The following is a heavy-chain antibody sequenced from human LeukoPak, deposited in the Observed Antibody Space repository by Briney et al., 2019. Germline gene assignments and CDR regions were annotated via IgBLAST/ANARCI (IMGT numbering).Heavy chain of an antibody. CDR2: ITGGGT. CDR1: GFSFSTYA. V-gene: IGHV3-23*01. J-gene: IGHJ6*03. Sequence: GGSLRLSCAASGFSFSTYAMSWVRQAPGKGLEWVSTITGGGTYYADSVRGRFTISRDNSKNTLFLQMNSLRAEDTAVYSCAKDLSGRSYSYYYMDVWGRRTTVTVSS. CDR3: AKDLSGRSYSYYYMDV. D-gene: IGHD1-26*01.